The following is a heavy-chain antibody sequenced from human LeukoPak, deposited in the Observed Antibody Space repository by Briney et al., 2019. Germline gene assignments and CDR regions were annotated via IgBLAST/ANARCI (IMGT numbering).Heavy chain of an antibody. Sequence: SETLSLTCAVYGGSFSGYYWTWIRQPPGKGLEWIGEINHSGSTNYNPSLKSRVTISVDTSKNQFALKLSSVTAADTAVYYCARAFRMYALHNWFDPWGQGTLVTVSS. V-gene: IGHV4-34*01. CDR3: ARAFRMYALHNWFDP. J-gene: IGHJ5*02. D-gene: IGHD2-8*01. CDR2: INHSGST. CDR1: GGSFSGYY.